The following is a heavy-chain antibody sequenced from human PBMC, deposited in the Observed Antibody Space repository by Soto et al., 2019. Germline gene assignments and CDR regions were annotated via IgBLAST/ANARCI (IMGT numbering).Heavy chain of an antibody. J-gene: IGHJ3*02. CDR3: ARDYWSDYAFDI. V-gene: IGHV3-33*01. CDR2: IWYDGSNK. Sequence: QVQLVESGGGVVQPGRSLRLSCAASGFTFSSYGMHWVRQATGKGLEWVAVIWYDGSNKYYADSVKGRFTISRDNSKNTLYLQMNSLRAEDTAVYYCARDYWSDYAFDIWGQGTMVTVSS. CDR1: GFTFSSYG. D-gene: IGHD2-8*02.